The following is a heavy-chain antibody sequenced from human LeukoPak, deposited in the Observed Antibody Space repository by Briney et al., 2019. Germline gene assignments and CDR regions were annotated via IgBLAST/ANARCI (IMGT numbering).Heavy chain of an antibody. CDR1: GGSISSYY. V-gene: IGHV4-59*01. J-gene: IGHJ5*02. D-gene: IGHD6-13*01. CDR2: IYYSGST. CDR3: ARDKIAAAGRNWFDP. Sequence: PSETLSLTCTVSGGSISSYYWSWIRQPPGKGLEWIGYIYYSGSTNYNPSLKSRVTISVDTSKNQFSLKLSSVTAADTAVYYCARDKIAAAGRNWFDPWGQGTLVTVSS.